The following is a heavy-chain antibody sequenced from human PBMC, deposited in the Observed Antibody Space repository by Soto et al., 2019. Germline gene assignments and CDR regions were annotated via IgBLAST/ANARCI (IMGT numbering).Heavy chain of an antibody. Sequence: QVQLEQSGAEGLKPGSSVKLSCKTSGDTFDTFAISWVRQAPGQGLEWMGGIIPIFRTPDYAQKFQGRVKVTADLSTSKAYMELSSMRYEDTAVYYCARDKGRGQLGGNYYYALDDWGQGNTVTVSS. CDR3: ARDKGRGQLGGNYYYALDD. CDR2: IIPIFRTP. V-gene: IGHV1-69*12. D-gene: IGHD1-1*01. CDR1: GDTFDTFA. J-gene: IGHJ6*01.